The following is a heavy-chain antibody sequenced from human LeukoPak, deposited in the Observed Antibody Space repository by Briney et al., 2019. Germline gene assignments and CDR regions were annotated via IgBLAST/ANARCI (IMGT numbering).Heavy chain of an antibody. CDR1: GYTFTGYY. J-gene: IGHJ4*02. CDR3: TRVYWGHKASSSWHFDY. Sequence: ASVKVSCKASGYTFTGYYMHWVRQAPGQGLEWMGWINPNSGGTNYAQKFQGRVTMTRDTSISTAYMELSTLRSDATAVYYCTRVYWGHKASSSWHFDYWGQGTLVTVSS. D-gene: IGHD6-13*01. CDR2: INPNSGGT. V-gene: IGHV1-2*02.